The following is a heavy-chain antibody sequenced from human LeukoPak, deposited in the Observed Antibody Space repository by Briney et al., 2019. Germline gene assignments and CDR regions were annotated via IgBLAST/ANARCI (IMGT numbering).Heavy chain of an antibody. D-gene: IGHD4-23*01. CDR3: AREGDYGGNFGY. V-gene: IGHV6-1*01. J-gene: IGHJ4*02. CDR2: TYCRSICYN. CDR1: GDSVSSSSAA. Sequence: SQTLSLTCAISGDSVSSSSAAWNWIRQSPSRGLEWLGRTYCRSICYNDYAVSVKSRITINSDTSKNQFSLQLNSVTPEDTAVYYCAREGDYGGNFGYWGQGTLVTVSS.